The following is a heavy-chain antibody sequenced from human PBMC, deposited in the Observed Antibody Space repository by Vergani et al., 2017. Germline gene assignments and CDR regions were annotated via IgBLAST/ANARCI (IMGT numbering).Heavy chain of an antibody. Sequence: EVQLLESGGGLVQPGGSLRLSCAASGFTFSSYAMSWVRQAPGKGLEWVSSISGSGGSTYYADSVKGRFTISRDNSKNTLYLQMNSLRAEDTAVYYCAKDLRRQQGTGCDYWGQGTLVTVSS. CDR2: ISGSGGST. V-gene: IGHV3-23*01. CDR1: GFTFSSYA. D-gene: IGHD6-13*01. J-gene: IGHJ4*02. CDR3: AKDLRRQQGTGCDY.